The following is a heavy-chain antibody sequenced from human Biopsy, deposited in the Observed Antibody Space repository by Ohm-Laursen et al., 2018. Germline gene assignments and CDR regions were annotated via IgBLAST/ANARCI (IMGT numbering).Heavy chain of an antibody. Sequence: SVKVSCKASDYTLYSYGITWVRRAPGQGLEWMGWITADEKNSAPKFQGRVTMTTDMSTSTAYMELRGLKSDDTAVYYCARVFGGAYYSYAFDIWGQGTLVIVSS. J-gene: IGHJ3*02. CDR1: DYTLYSYG. D-gene: IGHD1-26*01. CDR3: ARVFGGAYYSYAFDI. V-gene: IGHV1-18*04. CDR2: ITADEK.